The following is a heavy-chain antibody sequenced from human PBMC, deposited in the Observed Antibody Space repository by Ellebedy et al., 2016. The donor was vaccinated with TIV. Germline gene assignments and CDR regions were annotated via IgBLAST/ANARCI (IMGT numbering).Heavy chain of an antibody. V-gene: IGHV3-74*01. Sequence: GESLKISXAASGFTFSSYWMTWVRQAPGKGLVWVSRIDSDGSTTNYADSVKGRFTISRDNTNNILYLQMNSLRVDDTAVYYCARDLGISPGLWGRGTLVTASS. CDR1: GFTFSSYW. J-gene: IGHJ2*01. D-gene: IGHD1-26*01. CDR3: ARDLGISPGL. CDR2: IDSDGSTT.